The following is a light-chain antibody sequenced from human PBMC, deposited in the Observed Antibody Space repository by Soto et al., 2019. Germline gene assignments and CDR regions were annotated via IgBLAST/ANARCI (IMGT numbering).Light chain of an antibody. CDR2: EVN. J-gene: IGLJ1*01. Sequence: QSVLTQPPSASGSPGQSVAISCTGTASDIGGYNFVSWYQQHPGKAPKLMIYEVNKRPSGVPDRFSGSKSGNTASLTVSGIQAEDEADYYCSAHGGTNPYVFGTGTKLTVL. CDR1: ASDIGGYNF. V-gene: IGLV2-8*01. CDR3: SAHGGTNPYV.